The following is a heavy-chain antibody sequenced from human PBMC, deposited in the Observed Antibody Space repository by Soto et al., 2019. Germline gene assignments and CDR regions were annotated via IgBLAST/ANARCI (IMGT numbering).Heavy chain of an antibody. J-gene: IGHJ6*02. D-gene: IGHD6-13*01. V-gene: IGHV3-23*01. Sequence: GGSLRLSCAASGFAFSTYAMTWVRQAPGKGLEWVSVISGSGGSSYYAASVKGRFTISRDNSKNTLYLQMNGLRAEDTALYYCAKVTKRAAAGRYEYYKYGMDVWGQGTTVTSP. CDR2: ISGSGGSS. CDR1: GFAFSTYA. CDR3: AKVTKRAAAGRYEYYKYGMDV.